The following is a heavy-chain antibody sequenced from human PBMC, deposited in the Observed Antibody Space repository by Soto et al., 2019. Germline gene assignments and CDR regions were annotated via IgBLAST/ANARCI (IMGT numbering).Heavy chain of an antibody. CDR1: GFSFGSYA. CDR2: ISGSDGKT. Sequence: GGSLRLSCAASGFSFGSYALSWVRQAPGKGLEWVSTISGSDGKTFYADSVKGRFSISRDTSQSALYLQMNSLRADDTAMYYCARWSYLDYWGQGTRVTVS. J-gene: IGHJ4*02. D-gene: IGHD3-3*01. V-gene: IGHV3-23*01. CDR3: ARWSYLDY.